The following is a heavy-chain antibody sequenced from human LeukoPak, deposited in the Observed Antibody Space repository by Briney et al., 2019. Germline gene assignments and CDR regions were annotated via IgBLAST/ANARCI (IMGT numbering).Heavy chain of an antibody. CDR3: ARSVIRALGAFDY. CDR2: IYTSGST. Sequence: PSETLSLTCTVSGGSISSYYWSWIRQPPGKGPEWIGYIYTSGSTNYNPSLKSRVTISVDTSKNQFSLKLSSVTAADTAVYYCARSVIRALGAFDYWGQGTLVTVSS. J-gene: IGHJ4*02. D-gene: IGHD3-22*01. V-gene: IGHV4-4*09. CDR1: GGSISSYY.